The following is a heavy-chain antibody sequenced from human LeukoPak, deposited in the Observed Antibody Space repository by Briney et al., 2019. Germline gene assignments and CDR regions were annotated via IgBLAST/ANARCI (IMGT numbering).Heavy chain of an antibody. Sequence: GGSLRLSCAASGFTFRSFWMSWVRQAPGKGLEGVATINPDGSVTYYVDSVKGLFAISRDNAGNSLYPQINSLRADDTAAYFCARLFGGVTIFDYWGQGNMVTVSS. V-gene: IGHV3-7*03. CDR1: GFTFRSFW. CDR2: INPDGSVT. J-gene: IGHJ4*02. CDR3: ARLFGGVTIFDY. D-gene: IGHD3-3*01.